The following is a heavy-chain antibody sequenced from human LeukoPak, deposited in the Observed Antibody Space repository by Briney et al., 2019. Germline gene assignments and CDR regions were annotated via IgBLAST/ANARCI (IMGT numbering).Heavy chain of an antibody. J-gene: IGHJ4*02. CDR1: GFTFSRYW. CDR3: ARDVGGPDY. V-gene: IGHV3-7*01. Sequence: PAGGSLRLPCAASGFTFSRYWMSWVRQAPEKGLEWVANINQDGRKKYYVDSVKGRFTISRDNAKNSLYLQINSLRVEDTAVYYCARDVGGPDYWGQGTLVTVSS. D-gene: IGHD3-10*01. CDR2: INQDGRKK.